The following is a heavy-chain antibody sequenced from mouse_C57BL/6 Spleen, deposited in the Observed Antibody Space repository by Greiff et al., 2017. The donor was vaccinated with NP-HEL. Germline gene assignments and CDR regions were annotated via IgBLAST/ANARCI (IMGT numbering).Heavy chain of an antibody. Sequence: VQLQESGPGLVQPSQSLSITCTVSGFSLTSYGVHWVRQSPGKGLEWLGVIWSGGSTDYNAAFISRLSISKDNSKSQVFFKMNSLQADDTAIYYCASFDGYLYYYAMDYWGQGTSVTVSS. D-gene: IGHD2-3*01. CDR3: ASFDGYLYYYAMDY. V-gene: IGHV2-2*01. CDR1: GFSLTSYG. J-gene: IGHJ4*01. CDR2: IWSGGST.